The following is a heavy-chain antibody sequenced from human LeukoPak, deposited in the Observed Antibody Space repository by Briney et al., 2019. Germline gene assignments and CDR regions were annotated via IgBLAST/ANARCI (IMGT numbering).Heavy chain of an antibody. V-gene: IGHV3-30*18. D-gene: IGHD6-19*01. Sequence: TGGSLRLSCAASGFTFSSYGMHWVRQAPGKGLEWVAVISYDGSNKYYADSVKGRFTISRDNSKNTLYLQMNSLRSEDTAVYYCAKDGEWLALYYYHYMDVWGKGTTVTISS. CDR3: AKDGEWLALYYYHYMDV. J-gene: IGHJ6*03. CDR1: GFTFSSYG. CDR2: ISYDGSNK.